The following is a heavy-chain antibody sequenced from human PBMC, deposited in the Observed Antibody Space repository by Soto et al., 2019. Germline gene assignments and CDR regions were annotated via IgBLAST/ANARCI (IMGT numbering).Heavy chain of an antibody. CDR3: ARHTWSSGSPAAFDY. Sequence: XESLKISCKGCGYSFTSYWIGWVRQMPGNGLEWMGIIYPGDSDTRYSPSFQGQVTISADKSISTAYLHWNSLKASDTAMYYCARHTWSSGSPAAFDYWGQGTLVTVSS. CDR2: IYPGDSDT. CDR1: GYSFTSYW. J-gene: IGHJ4*02. D-gene: IGHD1-26*01. V-gene: IGHV5-51*01.